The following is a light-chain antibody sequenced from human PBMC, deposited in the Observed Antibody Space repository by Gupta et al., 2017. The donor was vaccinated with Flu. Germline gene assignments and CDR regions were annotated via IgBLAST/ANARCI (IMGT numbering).Light chain of an antibody. V-gene: IGKV2-28*01. CDR3: MQALQTPYT. CDR1: QSLLLSDGYDY. Sequence: IVMTQSPLSLPVTPGEPASISCKSSQSLLLSDGYDYLAWFLQKPGQSPHLLIHMGSSRASGVPDRFSGSGSGTNFTLKLSRVEAEDVGVYYCMQALQTPYTFGQGTKLDIK. CDR2: MGS. J-gene: IGKJ2*01.